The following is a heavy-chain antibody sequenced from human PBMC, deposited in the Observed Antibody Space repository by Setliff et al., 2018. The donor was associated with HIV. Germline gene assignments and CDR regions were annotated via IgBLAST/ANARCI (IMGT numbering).Heavy chain of an antibody. CDR2: VYYSGST. V-gene: IGHV4-59*01. CDR1: GGSISGYY. D-gene: IGHD3-9*01. CDR3: ARESQQYYDILTGFNYYCGMDV. Sequence: SETLSLTCNVSGGSISGYYWSWVRQPPGKGLEWIGYVYYSGSTNYNPSLRSRVTISVDTSKNQVSLRLTSVTSADTALYYCARESQQYYDILTGFNYYCGMDVWGRGITVTVSS. J-gene: IGHJ6*02.